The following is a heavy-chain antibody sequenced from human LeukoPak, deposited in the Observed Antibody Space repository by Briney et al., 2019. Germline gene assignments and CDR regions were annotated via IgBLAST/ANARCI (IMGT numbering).Heavy chain of an antibody. CDR2: IYYSGST. CDR3: ARDYAGMGYFDY. D-gene: IGHD3-16*01. CDR1: VGSISGYF. J-gene: IGHJ4*02. Sequence: SETLSLTCTVSVGSISGYFWSWVRQAPGTGLDWIGHIYYSGSTNYNPSLKSRVTISVDTSKNQFSLKLSSVTAADTAVYYCARDYAGMGYFDYWGQGSLVTVSS. V-gene: IGHV4-59*13.